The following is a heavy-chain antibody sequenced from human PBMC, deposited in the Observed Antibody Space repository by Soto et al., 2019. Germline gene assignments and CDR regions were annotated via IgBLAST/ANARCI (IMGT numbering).Heavy chain of an antibody. J-gene: IGHJ6*01. CDR3: GREKEDEGSSSLRVYYG. CDR1: GFTLSNYR. CDR2: INSRADYT. V-gene: IGHV3-21*06. D-gene: IGHD6-6*01. Sequence: EVQLVESGGGPVKSGQSLRLSCVASGFTLSNYRMTWVRQGPGKGLEWVSSINSRADYTHYTGSVKGRFTISRDNAKNSVYLHMNSLRAEDAAVYYCGREKEDEGSSSLRVYYG.